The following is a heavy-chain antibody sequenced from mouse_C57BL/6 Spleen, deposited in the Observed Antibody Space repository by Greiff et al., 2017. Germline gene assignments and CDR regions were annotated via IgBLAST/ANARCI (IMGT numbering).Heavy chain of an antibody. V-gene: IGHV5-17*01. CDR2: ISSGSSTI. D-gene: IGHD2-1*01. CDR1: GFTFSDYG. J-gene: IGHJ2*01. CDR3: AMSPYGNYLDY. Sequence: EVKVVESGGSLVKPGGSLKLSCAASGFTFSDYGMHWVRQAPEKGLEWVAYISSGSSTIYYADTVKGRFTISRDNAKNTLFLQMTSLRSEDTAMYYCAMSPYGNYLDYWGQGTTLTVSS.